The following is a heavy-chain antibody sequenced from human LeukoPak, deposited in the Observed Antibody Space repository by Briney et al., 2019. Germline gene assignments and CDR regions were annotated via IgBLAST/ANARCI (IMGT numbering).Heavy chain of an antibody. Sequence: SGESLKISCKGSGYNFPIFWIGWVRQMPGKGLEWMGIIYSGDSDTRYSPSFQGQVTISADKSISTAYLHWSSLGASDTAMYYCVRGPTSDAFDVWGQGTMVTISS. J-gene: IGHJ3*01. CDR1: GYNFPIFW. V-gene: IGHV5-51*01. CDR2: IYSGDSDT. CDR3: VRGPTSDAFDV.